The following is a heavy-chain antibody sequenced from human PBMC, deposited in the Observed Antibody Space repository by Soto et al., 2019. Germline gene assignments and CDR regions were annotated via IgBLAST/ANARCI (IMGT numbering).Heavy chain of an antibody. CDR2: ISWNSGSI. V-gene: IGHV3-9*01. Sequence: GGSLRLSCAASGFTFDDYAMHWVRQAPGKGLEWVSGISWNSGSIGYADSVKGRFTISRDNAMISLYLQMNSLRAEDTALYYCAKAKRQYYDILTGPLDYWGQGTLVTVSS. CDR1: GFTFDDYA. J-gene: IGHJ4*02. D-gene: IGHD3-9*01. CDR3: AKAKRQYYDILTGPLDY.